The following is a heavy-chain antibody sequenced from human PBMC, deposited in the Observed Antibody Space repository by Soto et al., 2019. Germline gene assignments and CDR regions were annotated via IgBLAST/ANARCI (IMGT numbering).Heavy chain of an antibody. J-gene: IGHJ4*02. Sequence: ASVKVSCKASGYTFTSYGISWVRQAPGQGLEWMGWISAYNGNTNYAQKLQGRVTMTTDTSTSTAYMELRSLRSDDTAVYYCARDREYSSSWYAGGNGYWGQGTLVTVSS. CDR2: ISAYNGNT. CDR1: GYTFTSYG. CDR3: ARDREYSSSWYAGGNGY. D-gene: IGHD6-13*01. V-gene: IGHV1-18*01.